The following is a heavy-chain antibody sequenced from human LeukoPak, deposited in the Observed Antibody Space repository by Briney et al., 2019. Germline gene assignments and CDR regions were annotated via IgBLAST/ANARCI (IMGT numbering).Heavy chain of an antibody. CDR1: GFTFSTYA. V-gene: IGHV3-23*01. J-gene: IGHJ4*02. Sequence: PVGSLRLSRVPSGFTFSTYAMTWVCQAPGKGPEWVSSINNSGGATDYSDSVKGRFTVSIDNYKSTLYLQMESLRVEATAVYYCTSQTFRGRKRSYSDSWGQGTLVTVSS. CDR3: TSQTFRGRKRSYSDS. CDR2: INNSGGAT. D-gene: IGHD1-26*01.